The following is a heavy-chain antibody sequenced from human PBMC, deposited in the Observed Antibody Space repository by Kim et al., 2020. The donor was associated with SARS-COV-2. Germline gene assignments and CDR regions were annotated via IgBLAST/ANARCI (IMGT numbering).Heavy chain of an antibody. D-gene: IGHD6-13*01. CDR2: IWYDGSNK. J-gene: IGHJ6*02. Sequence: GGSLRLSCAASGFTFSSYGMHWVRQAPGKGLEWVAVIWYDGSNKYYADSVKGRFTISRDNSKNTLYLQMNSLRAEDTAVYYCAKDSSWLSGGMDVWGQGTTVTVSS. CDR3: AKDSSWLSGGMDV. V-gene: IGHV3-33*06. CDR1: GFTFSSYG.